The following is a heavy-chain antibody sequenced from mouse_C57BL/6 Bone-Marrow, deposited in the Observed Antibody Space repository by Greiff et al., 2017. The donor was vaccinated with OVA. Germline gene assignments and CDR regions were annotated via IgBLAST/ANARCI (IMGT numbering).Heavy chain of an antibody. CDR2: SRNKANDYTT. J-gene: IGHJ3*01. V-gene: IGHV7-1*01. CDR3: ARDANSTPFAY. D-gene: IGHD2-5*01. Sequence: EVKLMESGGGLVQSGRSLRLSCATSGFTFSDFYMEWVRQAPGKGLEWIAASRNKANDYTTEYSASVKGRFIVSRDTSQSILYLQMNALRAEDTAIYYCARDANSTPFAYWGQGTLVTVSA. CDR1: GFTFSDFY.